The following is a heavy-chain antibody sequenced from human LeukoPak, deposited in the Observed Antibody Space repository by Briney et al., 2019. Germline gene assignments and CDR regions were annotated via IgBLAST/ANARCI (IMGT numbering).Heavy chain of an antibody. V-gene: IGHV4-39*01. CDR3: ARYPKPGYSSSWYAYYYYYMDV. J-gene: IGHJ6*03. CDR1: GGSISSSSYY. Sequence: SETLSLTCTVSGGSISSSSYYWGWIRQPPGKGLEWIGSIYYSGSTYYNPSLKSRVTISVDTSKNQFSLKLSSVTAADTAVYYCARYPKPGYSSSWYAYYYYYMDVWGKGTTVTVSS. D-gene: IGHD6-13*01. CDR2: IYYSGST.